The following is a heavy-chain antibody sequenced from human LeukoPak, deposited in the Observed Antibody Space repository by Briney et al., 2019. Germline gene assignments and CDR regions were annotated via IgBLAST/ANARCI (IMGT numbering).Heavy chain of an antibody. CDR3: AKDLSGRKGSFDY. CDR2: ISSDGNNE. CDR1: VLLFNRYG. V-gene: IGHV3-30*18. Sequence: PGGPLRLLCRASVLLFNRYGMHWARQAPGKGLEWVALISSDGNNEHYADSVKGLFTISRDNSKNTLFLQMNSLRAEDTAVYYCAKDLSGRKGSFDYWGEGTLVTVSS. J-gene: IGHJ4*02. D-gene: IGHD3-10*01.